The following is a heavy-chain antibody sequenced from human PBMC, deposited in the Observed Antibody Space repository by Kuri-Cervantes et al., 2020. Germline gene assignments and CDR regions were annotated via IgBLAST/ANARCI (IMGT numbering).Heavy chain of an antibody. CDR3: ATVAHSSGWYEGALDI. Sequence: SVKVSCKASGGTFSSYAISWVRQAPGQGLEWMGRFIPIFGTAVSAQKFEGRVTMTTDGSTSAAYMELSSLRSEDSAVYYCATVAHSSGWYEGALDIWGQGAMVTVSS. CDR2: FIPIFGTA. J-gene: IGHJ3*02. V-gene: IGHV1-69*05. CDR1: GGTFSSYA. D-gene: IGHD6-19*01.